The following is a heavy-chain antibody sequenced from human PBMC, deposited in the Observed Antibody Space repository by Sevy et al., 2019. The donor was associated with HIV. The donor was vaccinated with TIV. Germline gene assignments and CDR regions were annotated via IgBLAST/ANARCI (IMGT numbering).Heavy chain of an antibody. V-gene: IGHV3-23*01. J-gene: IGHJ4*02. Sequence: GGSLRLSCAASGFTFNNYAMTWVRQAPGKGLEWVSAVSGGGDTTYYADSVKGRFTISRDNSKNTLYLRMNSLRAEDTAVYYCAKGGSTSGYYLNYFAYWGQGTLVTVSS. CDR3: AKGGSTSGYYLNYFAY. CDR2: VSGGGDTT. D-gene: IGHD3-22*01. CDR1: GFTFNNYA.